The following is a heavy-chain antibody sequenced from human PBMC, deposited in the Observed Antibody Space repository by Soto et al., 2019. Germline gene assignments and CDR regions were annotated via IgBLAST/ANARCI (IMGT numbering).Heavy chain of an antibody. CDR1: GFTFSSYA. CDR2: ISGSGGST. Sequence: GGSLRLSCAASGFTFSSYAMSWVRQAPGKGLEWVSAISGSGGSTYYADSVKGRFTISRDNSKNTLYLQMNSLRAEDTAVYYCAKTNEVEERGPSSSYYGMDVWGQGTTVTVSS. V-gene: IGHV3-23*01. CDR3: AKTNEVEERGPSSSYYGMDV. J-gene: IGHJ6*02. D-gene: IGHD2-2*01.